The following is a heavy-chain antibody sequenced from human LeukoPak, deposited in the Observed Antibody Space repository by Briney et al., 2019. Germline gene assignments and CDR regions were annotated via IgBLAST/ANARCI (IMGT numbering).Heavy chain of an antibody. CDR3: AKDRAWGRHFDY. V-gene: IGHV3-30*18. CDR2: ISYDGSNK. Sequence: GRSLRLSCAASGFTFSSYGMHWVRQAPGKGLEWVAVISYDGSNKYYADSVKGRFTISRDNSKNTLYLQMNSLRAEDTAVYYCAKDRAWGRHFDYWGQGTLVTVSS. CDR1: GFTFSSYG. J-gene: IGHJ4*02. D-gene: IGHD7-27*01.